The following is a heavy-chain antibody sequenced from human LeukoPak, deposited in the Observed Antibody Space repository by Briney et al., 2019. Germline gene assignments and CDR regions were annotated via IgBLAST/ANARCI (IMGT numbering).Heavy chain of an antibody. D-gene: IGHD3-16*01. CDR2: ITSDGSST. Sequence: QPGGSLRLSCAASGFTFSSYWMHWVRQAPGEGLVWVARITSDGSSTSHADSVKGRFTISRDNAKNTLYLQMNSLRAEDTAVYYCARDYAVGESFDIWGQGTLVTVSS. CDR1: GFTFSSYW. CDR3: ARDYAVGESFDI. V-gene: IGHV3-74*01. J-gene: IGHJ3*02.